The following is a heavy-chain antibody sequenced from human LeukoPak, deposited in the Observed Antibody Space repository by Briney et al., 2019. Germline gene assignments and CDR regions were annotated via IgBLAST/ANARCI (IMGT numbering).Heavy chain of an antibody. J-gene: IGHJ6*03. CDR2: ISAYNGHT. Sequence: GASVKVSCKASGYTFTNYGISWVRQAPGQGLEWMGWISAYNGHTKYAQKVQGRVTMTRDTSTSTAYMELSSLRSEDTAVYYCATHSPEWRYSGYYNYYYIDVWGKGTTVTVSS. CDR1: GYTFTNYG. CDR3: ATHSPEWRYSGYYNYYYIDV. V-gene: IGHV1-18*01. D-gene: IGHD5-12*01.